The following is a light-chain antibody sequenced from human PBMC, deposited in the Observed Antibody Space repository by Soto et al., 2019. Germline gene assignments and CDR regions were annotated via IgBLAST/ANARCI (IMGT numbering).Light chain of an antibody. CDR2: DAS. Sequence: ENVLTQSPGTLSLSPGDRATLSCRASQSFNSNYLVWYQQKPGQAPRLLIYDASSRAPGIPDRFSGSGSGTAFTLTISSLEHEDFAVYYCQQYDNSPLYTFGQGTKLEIK. V-gene: IGKV3-20*01. CDR1: QSFNSNY. CDR3: QQYDNSPLYT. J-gene: IGKJ2*01.